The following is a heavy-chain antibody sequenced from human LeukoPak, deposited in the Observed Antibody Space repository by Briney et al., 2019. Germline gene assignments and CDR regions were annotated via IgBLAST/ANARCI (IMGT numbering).Heavy chain of an antibody. CDR1: GFTFSNYA. V-gene: IGHV3-23*01. D-gene: IGHD6-13*01. CDR3: AKGSSWSQGYYFDY. Sequence: HPGGSLRLSCAASGFTFSNYAMSWVRQAPGKGLEWVSAISASGGSTYYADSVKGRFTISRDNSKNTLYLQMNSLRAEDTAVYYCAKGSSWSQGYYFDYWGQGTLVTVSS. CDR2: ISASGGST. J-gene: IGHJ4*02.